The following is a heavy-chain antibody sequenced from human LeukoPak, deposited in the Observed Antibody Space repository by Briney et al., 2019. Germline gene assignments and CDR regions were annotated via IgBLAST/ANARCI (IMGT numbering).Heavy chain of an antibody. CDR1: GYSISSGYY. CDR2: IYHSGST. D-gene: IGHD3-10*01. CDR3: ARVRTRTDYYGSGRYFDY. V-gene: IGHV4-38-2*02. Sequence: PSETLSLTCTVSGYSISSGYYWGWIRQPPGKGLEWIGSIYHSGSTYYNPSLKSRVTISVDTSKNQFSLKLSSVTAADTAVYYCARVRTRTDYYGSGRYFDYWGQGTLVTVSS. J-gene: IGHJ4*02.